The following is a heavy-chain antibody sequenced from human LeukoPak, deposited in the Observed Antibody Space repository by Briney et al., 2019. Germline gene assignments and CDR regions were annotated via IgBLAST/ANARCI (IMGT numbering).Heavy chain of an antibody. J-gene: IGHJ4*02. CDR2: IYPGDSDT. CDR3: ARLGSGGSLLFDY. CDR1: GYSFTSYW. V-gene: IGHV5-51*01. Sequence: GESLKISCKGPGYSFTSYWIGWVRQMPGKGPEWMGIIYPGDSDTRYSPSFQGQVTISADKSISTAYLRWSSLKASDTAMYYYARLGSGGSLLFDYWGQGTLVTVSS. D-gene: IGHD2-15*01.